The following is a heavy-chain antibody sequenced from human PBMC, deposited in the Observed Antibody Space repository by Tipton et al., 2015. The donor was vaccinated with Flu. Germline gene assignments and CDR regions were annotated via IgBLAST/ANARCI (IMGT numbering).Heavy chain of an antibody. CDR3: ARRVPGVLANFFGS. V-gene: IGHV4-39*01. J-gene: IGHJ1*01. CDR1: SGSIRSSNYF. D-gene: IGHD3-3*01. CDR2: IYPSGTT. Sequence: TLSLTCTVFSGSIRSSNYFCAWNRQPPGKRLELIGSIYPSGTTYYNPSVKSRVTISVDTSKNQFSLKLFSATAADTAVYYCARRVPGVLANFFGSWGQGLLVSVPS.